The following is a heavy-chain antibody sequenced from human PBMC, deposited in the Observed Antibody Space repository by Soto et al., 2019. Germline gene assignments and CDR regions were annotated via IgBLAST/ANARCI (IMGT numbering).Heavy chain of an antibody. CDR3: ARHDKWNGIFDC. V-gene: IGHV4-59*08. CDR2: MYNSGST. Sequence: SETLSLTCTVSGGSISNYFWSWIRQPPGKGLKWIESMYNSGSTNYNPSLKSRVTTSVDTSKYEFSLRLISVTAADTAVYYCARHDKWNGIFDCWGQGTLVT. J-gene: IGHJ4*02. CDR1: GGSISNYF. D-gene: IGHD1-20*01.